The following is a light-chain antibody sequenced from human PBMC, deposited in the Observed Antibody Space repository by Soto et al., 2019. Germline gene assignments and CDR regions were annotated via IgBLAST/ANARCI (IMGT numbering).Light chain of an antibody. J-gene: IGLJ1*01. CDR3: SSFVGPYTYV. V-gene: IGLV2-11*01. CDR1: SSDVGAYDY. CDR2: DVS. Sequence: QSALTQPRSVSGSPGQSVTISCTGTSSDVGAYDYVSWYQHHPEKAPKVIIYDVSKRPSGVPDRFSGSKSGNTASLTISGLQAEDEADYYCSSFVGPYTYVFGTGTKLTVL.